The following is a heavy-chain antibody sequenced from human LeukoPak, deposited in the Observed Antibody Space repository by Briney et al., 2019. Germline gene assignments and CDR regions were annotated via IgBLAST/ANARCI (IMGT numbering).Heavy chain of an antibody. V-gene: IGHV3-7*05. Sequence: SGGSLRLSCAASGLTFRRHWKNWAGEARGRGGEWVANIKQDGSEKYCVDSVNGRFTISRDNAKKSLYLQMNSLRAEDTAVYYCAGSRVPGAVDIWGQGTMVTVSS. D-gene: IGHD2-15*01. CDR1: GLTFRRHW. CDR2: IKQDGSEK. CDR3: AGSRVPGAVDI. J-gene: IGHJ3*02.